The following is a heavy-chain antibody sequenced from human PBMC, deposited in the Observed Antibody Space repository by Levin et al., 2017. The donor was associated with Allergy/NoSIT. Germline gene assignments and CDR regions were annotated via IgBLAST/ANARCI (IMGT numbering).Heavy chain of an antibody. V-gene: IGHV4-39*02. D-gene: IGHD4-23*01. CDR3: AKVKGNFNAAFET. J-gene: IGHJ3*02. CDR2: ISYSGST. CDR1: GGSINSNNYF. Sequence: SETLSLTCNVSGGSINSNNYFWAWIRQPQGKGLDWIGSISYSGSTFYDPSFMSRVTVSVDTSKNQFSLMVTSLTAADTAVYYCAKVKGNFNAAFETWGPGTLVTVSS.